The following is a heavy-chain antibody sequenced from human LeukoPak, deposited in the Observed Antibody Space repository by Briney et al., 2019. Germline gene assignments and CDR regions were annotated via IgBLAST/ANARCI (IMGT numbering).Heavy chain of an antibody. Sequence: SETLSLTYAVYGGSFSGYYWSWIRQPPGKGLEWFGEINHSGSTNYNPSLKSRVTISVDTSKNQFSLKLSSVTAADTAVYYCAQALVAATRYYYYYYMDVWGKGTTVTVSS. V-gene: IGHV4-34*01. CDR2: INHSGST. D-gene: IGHD2-15*01. CDR1: GGSFSGYY. J-gene: IGHJ6*03. CDR3: AQALVAATRYYYYYYMDV.